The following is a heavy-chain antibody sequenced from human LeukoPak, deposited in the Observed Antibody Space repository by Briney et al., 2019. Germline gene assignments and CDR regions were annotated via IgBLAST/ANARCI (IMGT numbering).Heavy chain of an antibody. CDR3: ARDRRFLEWLLYFDY. J-gene: IGHJ4*02. CDR2: IIPIFGTA. D-gene: IGHD3-3*01. Sequence: SVKVSCKASGYTLTSSGISWVRQAPGQGLEWMGGIIPIFGTANYAQKFQGRVTITADESTSTAYMELSSLRSEDTAVYYCARDRRFLEWLLYFDYWGQGTLVTVSS. V-gene: IGHV1-69*13. CDR1: GYTLTSSG.